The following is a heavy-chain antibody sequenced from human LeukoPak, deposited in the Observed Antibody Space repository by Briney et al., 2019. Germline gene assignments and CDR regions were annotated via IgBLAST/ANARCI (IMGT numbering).Heavy chain of an antibody. Sequence: GGSLRLSCAASGFTFSSYEMNWVRQAPGKGLEWVSYITNTGSTIYYADSVKGRFTISRDNAKNSLYLQMNSLRAEGTAVYYCGTIYGGNGYWGQGTLVTVSS. CDR3: GTIYGGNGY. D-gene: IGHD4-23*01. CDR2: ITNTGSTI. J-gene: IGHJ4*02. V-gene: IGHV3-48*03. CDR1: GFTFSSYE.